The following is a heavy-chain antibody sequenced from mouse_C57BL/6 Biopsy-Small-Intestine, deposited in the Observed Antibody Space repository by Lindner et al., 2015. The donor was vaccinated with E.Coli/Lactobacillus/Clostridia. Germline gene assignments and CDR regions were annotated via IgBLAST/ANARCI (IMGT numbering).Heavy chain of an antibody. CDR1: GFTFSDYG. J-gene: IGHJ4*01. CDR3: TTTIVATKGALDC. Sequence: VQLQESGGGLVNPGGSLKLSCAASGFTFSDYGMHWVRQAPEKGLEWVAHISSGSSTIYYADTVKGRFTISRDNAKNTLFLQMTSLRSEDTAIYYCTTTIVATKGALDCWGQGTSVTVSS. D-gene: IGHD1-1*01. CDR2: ISSGSSTI. V-gene: IGHV5-17*01.